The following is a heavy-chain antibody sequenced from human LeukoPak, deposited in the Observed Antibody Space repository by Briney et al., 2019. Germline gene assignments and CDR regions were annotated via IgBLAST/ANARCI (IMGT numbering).Heavy chain of an antibody. Sequence: GESLRLSCAASGFTVSSNYMSWVRQAPGKGLEWVSVIYSGGSTYYADSVKGRFTISRDNSKNTLYLQMNSLRAEDTAVYYCARSLPWSSSWRLNYYYGMDVWGQGTTVTVSS. CDR1: GFTVSSNY. D-gene: IGHD6-13*01. CDR3: ARSLPWSSSWRLNYYYGMDV. V-gene: IGHV3-53*01. CDR2: IYSGGST. J-gene: IGHJ6*02.